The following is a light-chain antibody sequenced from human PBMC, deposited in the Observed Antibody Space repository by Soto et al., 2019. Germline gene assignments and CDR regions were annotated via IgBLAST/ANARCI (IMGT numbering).Light chain of an antibody. J-gene: IGKJ5*01. CDR3: LQHDSFPPT. CDR2: AAS. Sequence: DIQMTQSPSAMSASVGDRVTMSCRASQDIGNHLAWFQQKPGKVPQRLIYAASSLQTGVPSRFSGSGSGTDFTLTISSLQPEDFATYYCLQHDSFPPTFGQGTRVEIK. CDR1: QDIGNH. V-gene: IGKV1-17*03.